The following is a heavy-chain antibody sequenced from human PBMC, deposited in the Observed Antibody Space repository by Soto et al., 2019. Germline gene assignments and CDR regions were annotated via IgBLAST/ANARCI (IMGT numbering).Heavy chain of an antibody. D-gene: IGHD2-15*01. J-gene: IGHJ4*02. CDR3: ARDRVAATLSYSDY. V-gene: IGHV3-11*05. CDR2: ISSSSSYT. Sequence: PGGSLRLYCAASGFTFSDYYMSWIRQAPGKGLEWVSYISSSSSYTNYADSVKGRFTISRDNAKNSLYLQMNSLRAEDTAVYYCARDRVAATLSYSDYLGQGTLVTVSS. CDR1: GFTFSDYY.